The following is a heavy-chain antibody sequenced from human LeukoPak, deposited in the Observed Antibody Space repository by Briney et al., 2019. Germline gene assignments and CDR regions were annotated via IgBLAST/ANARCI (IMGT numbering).Heavy chain of an antibody. Sequence: PGRSLRLSCAASEFTFSSYAMSWVRQAPGKGLEWVSAISGSGGSTYYADSVKGRFTISRDNSKNTLYLQMNSLRAEDTAVYYCAKDSTLTPGYSSGWYNWFDPWGQGTLVTVSS. D-gene: IGHD6-19*01. CDR3: AKDSTLTPGYSSGWYNWFDP. V-gene: IGHV3-23*01. CDR1: EFTFSSYA. J-gene: IGHJ5*02. CDR2: ISGSGGST.